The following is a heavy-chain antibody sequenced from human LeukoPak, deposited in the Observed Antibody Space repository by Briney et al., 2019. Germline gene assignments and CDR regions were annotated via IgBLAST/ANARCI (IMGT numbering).Heavy chain of an antibody. J-gene: IGHJ3*01. CDR2: ISKNGDTT. Sequence: PGESLRLSCAASGFTFSSYGIHWVRQAPGKGLEWVSVISKNGDTTYYADSVKGRFTISRDNSKNTLYLQMNSLRAEDTALYFCATRQFCSGGTCYGLSFWGQGTMVTISS. CDR3: ATRQFCSGGTCYGLSF. D-gene: IGHD2-15*01. V-gene: IGHV3-23*01. CDR1: GFTFSSYG.